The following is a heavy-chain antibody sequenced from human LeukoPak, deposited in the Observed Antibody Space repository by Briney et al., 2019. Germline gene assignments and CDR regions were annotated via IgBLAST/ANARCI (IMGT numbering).Heavy chain of an antibody. J-gene: IGHJ6*03. CDR2: INSDGSST. CDR1: GFTFSSYW. V-gene: IGHV3-74*01. D-gene: IGHD3-10*02. Sequence: GGSLRLSCAASGFTFSSYWMHWVRQAPGKGLVWVSRINSDGSSTSYADSVKGRFTISRDNAKNSLYLQMNSLRAEDTAVYYCARDFYVRGVIQGLADVDYYYYYMDVWGKGTTVTVSS. CDR3: ARDFYVRGVIQGLADVDYYYYYMDV.